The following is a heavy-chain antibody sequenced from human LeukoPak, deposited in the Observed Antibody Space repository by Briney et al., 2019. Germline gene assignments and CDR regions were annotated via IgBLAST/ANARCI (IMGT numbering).Heavy chain of an antibody. CDR2: ISCSGGST. D-gene: IGHD3-22*01. CDR1: GFTFSSYA. J-gene: IGHJ4*02. Sequence: PGGSLRLSCAASGFTFSSYAMSWVRQAPGKGLEWVSAISCSGGSTYYADSVRGRFTISRDNSKDTLYLQMNSLRAEDTAVYYCAKGHYYDSSGSVDYWGQGTLVTVSS. CDR3: AKGHYYDSSGSVDY. V-gene: IGHV3-23*01.